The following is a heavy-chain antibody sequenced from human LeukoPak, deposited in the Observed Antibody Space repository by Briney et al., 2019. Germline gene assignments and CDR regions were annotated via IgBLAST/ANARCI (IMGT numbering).Heavy chain of an antibody. D-gene: IGHD6-13*01. CDR3: AGGIAAAGTTFA. CDR1: GGSISSSSYY. CDR2: IYYSGST. J-gene: IGHJ5*02. V-gene: IGHV4-39*01. Sequence: PSETLSLTCTVSGGSISSSSYYWGWIRQPPGKGLEWIGSIYYSGSTYYNPSLKSRVTISVDTSKSQFSLKLSSVTAADTAVYYCAGGIAAAGTTFAWGQGTLVTVSS.